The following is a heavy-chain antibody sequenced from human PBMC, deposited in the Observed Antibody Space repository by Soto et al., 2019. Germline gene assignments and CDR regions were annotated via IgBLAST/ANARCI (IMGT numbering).Heavy chain of an antibody. D-gene: IGHD2-21*02. CDR1: GFNVNSDY. CDR3: TRDGRGLGRLSLFEY. V-gene: IGHV3-53*01. J-gene: IGHJ4*02. CDR2: IYSGETT. Sequence: GSLRLSCAASGFNVNSDYMNWVRQTPGKGLEWVASIYSGETTYYADSVRGRFTISSDKSKNTLYFQLSSLRIEDTAVYYCTRDGRGLGRLSLFEYWGQGVLVTVSS.